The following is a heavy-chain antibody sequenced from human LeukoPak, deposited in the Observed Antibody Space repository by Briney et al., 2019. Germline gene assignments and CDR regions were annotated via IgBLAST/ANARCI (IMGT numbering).Heavy chain of an antibody. J-gene: IGHJ4*02. D-gene: IGHD3-22*01. Sequence: SETLSLTCTVSGGSISSYSWAWVRQSPGKGLEYIGYISYNGSANYNPSLKSRLTISLDTSKNQFSLKLNSVTAADTAVYYCARELDYDSSGYVYFFDYWGQGNLVTVSS. CDR2: ISYNGSA. V-gene: IGHV4-59*01. CDR1: GGSISSYS. CDR3: ARELDYDSSGYVYFFDY.